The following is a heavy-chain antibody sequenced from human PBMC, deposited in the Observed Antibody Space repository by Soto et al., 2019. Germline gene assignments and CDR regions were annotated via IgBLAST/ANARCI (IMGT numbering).Heavy chain of an antibody. D-gene: IGHD7-27*01. CDR3: ARNLFTWAKYYFDY. J-gene: IGHJ4*02. Sequence: KPSETLSLTCTVSGGSISSYYWSWIRQPPGKGLEWIGYIYYSGSTCYNPSLKSRVTISVDTSKNQFSLKLSSVTAADTAVYYCARNLFTWAKYYFDYWGQGTLDTAPQ. V-gene: IGHV4-59*12. CDR2: IYYSGST. CDR1: GGSISSYY.